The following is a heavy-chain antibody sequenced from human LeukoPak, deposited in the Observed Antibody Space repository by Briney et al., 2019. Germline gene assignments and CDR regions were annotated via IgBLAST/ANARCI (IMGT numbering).Heavy chain of an antibody. D-gene: IGHD6-19*01. CDR1: GFIFNSHA. CDR3: ARRSGIAVAGAFDY. V-gene: IGHV3-23*01. Sequence: PGGSLRLSCAASGFIFNSHAMNWVRQAPGKGLEWVSVISGSGGITYYADSVKGRFTVSRDNSKNTLFLQMNSLRAEDTAVYYCARRSGIAVAGAFDYWGQGTLVTVSS. J-gene: IGHJ4*02. CDR2: ISGSGGIT.